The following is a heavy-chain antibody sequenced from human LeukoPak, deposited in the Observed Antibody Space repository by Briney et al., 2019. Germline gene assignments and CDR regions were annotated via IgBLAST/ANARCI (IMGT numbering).Heavy chain of an antibody. Sequence: GASVKVSCKASGGTFSSYAISWVRQAPGQGLEWMGGIIPIFGTANYAQKFQGRVTITADESKSTAYMELSSLRSEDTAVYYCARAPPKTHDYGDYDDYWGQGTLVTVSS. CDR2: IIPIFGTA. J-gene: IGHJ4*02. CDR3: ARAPPKTHDYGDYDDY. V-gene: IGHV1-69*13. CDR1: GGTFSSYA. D-gene: IGHD4-17*01.